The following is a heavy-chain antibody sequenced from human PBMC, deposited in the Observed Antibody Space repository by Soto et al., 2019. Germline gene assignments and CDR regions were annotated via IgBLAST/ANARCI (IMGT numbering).Heavy chain of an antibody. V-gene: IGHV4-4*02. CDR2: IYHSGST. CDR3: ERDVRMKGFDY. Sequence: SETLSLTCAVSGGSISSSNWWSWVRQPPGKGLEWIGEIYHSGSTNYNPSLKSRVTISVDNSKNQFSLKLSSVTAADTAVYYCERDVRMKGFDYWGQGTLVTVYS. J-gene: IGHJ4*02. CDR1: GGSISSSNW. D-gene: IGHD2-15*01.